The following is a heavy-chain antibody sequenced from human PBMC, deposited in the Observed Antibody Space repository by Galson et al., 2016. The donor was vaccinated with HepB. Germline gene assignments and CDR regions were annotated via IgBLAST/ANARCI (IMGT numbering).Heavy chain of an antibody. D-gene: IGHD4/OR15-4a*01. CDR2: IYPGDSDT. CDR1: GFNFNTHW. CDR3: ARRTYGAPFDI. J-gene: IGHJ3*02. Sequence: QSGAEVTKPGESLKISCRGSGFNFNTHWIAWVRQMPGKGLEWMGIIYPGDSDTRYGPSFRGQVTISADKSINTAYLQWSSLKASDTAMYYCARRTYGAPFDIWGQGTMVTVSS. V-gene: IGHV5-51*01.